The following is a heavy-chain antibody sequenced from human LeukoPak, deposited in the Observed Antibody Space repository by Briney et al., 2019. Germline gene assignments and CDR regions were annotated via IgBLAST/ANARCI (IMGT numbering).Heavy chain of an antibody. CDR2: IYTTGAT. J-gene: IGHJ4*02. V-gene: IGHV4-4*07. D-gene: IGHD2-2*02. CDR1: SGSINNYY. Sequence: PSDTLSLTCTVSSGSINNYYWGWVRHPPGKGLEWIGRIYTTGATQYNPSLKSRVTMSIDTWTNQFSLNLTSMTATETAVYYCGRQGYTAAYYFLDFWSQGTLVAVS. CDR3: GRQGYTAAYYFLDF.